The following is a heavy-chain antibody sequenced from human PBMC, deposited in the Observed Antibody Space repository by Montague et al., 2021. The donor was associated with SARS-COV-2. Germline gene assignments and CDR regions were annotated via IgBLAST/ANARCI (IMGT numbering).Heavy chain of an antibody. V-gene: IGHV4-39*01. CDR3: ASLRVAEVGRVELYWYFAH. CDR2: IYYSGST. D-gene: IGHD2-15*01. CDR1: GGSISSGGYY. Sequence: SETLSLTYTVSGGSISSGGYYWSWIRQHPGKGLEWIGSIYYSGSTYYNPSLKSRVTISVDTSKNQFSLKLISVTAADTAVYYCASLRVAEVGRVELYWYFAHWGRGTLVTVSS. J-gene: IGHJ2*01.